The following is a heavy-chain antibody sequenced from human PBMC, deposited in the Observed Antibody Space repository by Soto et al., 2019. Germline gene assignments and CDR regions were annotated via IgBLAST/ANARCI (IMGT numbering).Heavy chain of an antibody. J-gene: IGHJ6*02. CDR2: TVPIIVST. CDR1: GGALSSYA. D-gene: IGHD3-10*01. Sequence: QVQLVQSGAEVKMPGSSVKVSCKASGGALSSYAISWVRQAPGQGLEWVGGTVPIIVSTYYAKKFQGRVTITADEATGTVYMELSSLRSEDTAVYYCARDRTGITGKSRNIYAMDVWGQGTTVTV. CDR3: ARDRTGITGKSRNIYAMDV. V-gene: IGHV1-69*01.